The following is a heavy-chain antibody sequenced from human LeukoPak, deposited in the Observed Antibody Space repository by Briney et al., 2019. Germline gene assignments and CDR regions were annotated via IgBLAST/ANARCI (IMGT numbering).Heavy chain of an antibody. V-gene: IGHV1-69*05. J-gene: IGHJ4*02. D-gene: IGHD2-15*01. CDR1: GGIFSSYA. CDR2: IIPIFGTA. CDR3: ATNRREYCSGGSCFSGIFDY. Sequence: ASVKVSCKASGGIFSSYAISWVRQAPGQGLEWMGGIIPIFGTANYAQKFQGRVTITTDESTSTAYMELSSLRSEDTAVYYCATNRREYCSGGSCFSGIFDYWGQGTLVTVSS.